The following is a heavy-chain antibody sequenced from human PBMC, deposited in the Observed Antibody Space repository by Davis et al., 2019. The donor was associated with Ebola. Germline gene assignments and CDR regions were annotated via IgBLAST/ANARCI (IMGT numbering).Heavy chain of an antibody. CDR1: GGSVSSGSYY. CDR2: IYYSGST. J-gene: IGHJ5*02. Sequence: MPSETLSLTCTVSGGSVSSGSYYWSWIRQPPGKGLEWFGYIYYSGSTNYNPSLKSRVTISVDTSKNQFSLKLSSVTAADTAMYYCARRGTSSWYAGWFDPWGQGTLVTVSS. D-gene: IGHD6-13*01. V-gene: IGHV4-61*01. CDR3: ARRGTSSWYAGWFDP.